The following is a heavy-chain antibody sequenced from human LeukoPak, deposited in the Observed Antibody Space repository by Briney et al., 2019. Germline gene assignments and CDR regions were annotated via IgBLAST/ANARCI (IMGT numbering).Heavy chain of an antibody. V-gene: IGHV3-23*01. J-gene: IGHJ4*02. D-gene: IGHD6-13*01. CDR1: GFTSSSYA. CDR3: AKAAAAPGFDS. CDR2: VSGSGDRM. Sequence: QTGGSLRLSCAASGFTSSSYALNWVRQAPGKGLEWVATVSGSGDRMYHADSVKGRFTISRDNSKNTIYLQMNSLRAEDTALYYCAKAAAAPGFDSWGQGTLVTVSS.